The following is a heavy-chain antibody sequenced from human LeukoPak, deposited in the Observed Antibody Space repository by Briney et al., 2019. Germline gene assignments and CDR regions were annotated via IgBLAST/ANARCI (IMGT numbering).Heavy chain of an antibody. V-gene: IGHV4-34*01. CDR1: GGSFSGYY. D-gene: IGHD3-3*01. CDR3: ARVPYYDFWSGYSQGLYYFDY. Sequence: SETLSLTCAVYGGSFSGYYWSWIRQPPGKGLEWIGEINHSGSTNYNPSLKSRVTISVDTSKNQFSLKLSSVTAADTAVYYCARVPYYDFWSGYSQGLYYFDYCGQGTLVTVSS. CDR2: INHSGST. J-gene: IGHJ4*02.